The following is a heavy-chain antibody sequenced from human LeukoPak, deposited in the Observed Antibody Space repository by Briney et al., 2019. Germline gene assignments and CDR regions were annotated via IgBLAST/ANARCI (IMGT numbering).Heavy chain of an antibody. V-gene: IGHV3-48*01. J-gene: IGHJ3*02. CDR3: ASSCYSNAFDI. CDR2: ISSSSSTI. D-gene: IGHD3-22*01. CDR1: GFTFSNYS. Sequence: GGSLRLSCAVSGFTFSNYSMNWVRQAPGKGLEWVSYISSSSSTIYYADSVKGRFTISRDNAKNSLYLQMNSLRAEDTAVYYCASSCYSNAFDIWGQGTMVTVSS.